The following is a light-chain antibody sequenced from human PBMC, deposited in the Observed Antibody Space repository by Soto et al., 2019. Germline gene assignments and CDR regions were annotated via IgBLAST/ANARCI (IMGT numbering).Light chain of an antibody. CDR2: AAS. J-gene: IGKJ1*01. CDR3: QQYCSAPWT. Sequence: EIVLTQSPGTLSSSPGERATLSCRASESVSSTYLAWYQQRPGQAPRLLIYAASNRASGIPDRFGGSGSGTDFTLTVSRLETEDVAVSYCQQYCSAPWTFGQGTKV. CDR1: ESVSSTY. V-gene: IGKV3-20*01.